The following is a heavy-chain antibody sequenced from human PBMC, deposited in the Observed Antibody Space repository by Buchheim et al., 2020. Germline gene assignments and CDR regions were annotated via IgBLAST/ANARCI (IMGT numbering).Heavy chain of an antibody. D-gene: IGHD3-22*01. V-gene: IGHV4-30-2*01. CDR2: IYHSGST. J-gene: IGHJ4*02. CDR1: GGSISSGGYS. CDR3: ARFGYYDSSGYYVRYFDY. Sequence: QLQLQESGSGLVKPSQTLSLTCAVSGGSISSGGYSWSWIRQPPGKGLEWIGYIYHSGSTYYNPSLKSRVTISVDRSKNQFSLKLSSVTAADTAVYYCARFGYYDSSGYYVRYFDYWGQGTL.